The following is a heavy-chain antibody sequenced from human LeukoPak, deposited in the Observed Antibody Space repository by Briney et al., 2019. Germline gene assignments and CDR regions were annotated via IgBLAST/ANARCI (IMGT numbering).Heavy chain of an antibody. CDR3: TRGAGWLIDY. Sequence: PSETLSLTCTVSGGSIINRNSYSWGWIRQPPGKGLEWIGSVYYSGFTYCNPSLKSRVTISIDTSKNHFSLKLNSVTTADTAVYYCTRGAGWLIDYWGQGILVTVSS. V-gene: IGHV4-39*07. D-gene: IGHD3-16*01. CDR1: GGSIINRNSYS. CDR2: VYYSGFT. J-gene: IGHJ4*02.